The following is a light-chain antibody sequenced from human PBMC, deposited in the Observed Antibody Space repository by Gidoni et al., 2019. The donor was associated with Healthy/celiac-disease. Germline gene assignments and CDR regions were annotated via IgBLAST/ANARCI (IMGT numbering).Light chain of an antibody. CDR2: WAS. CDR3: QQYYSTPWT. Sequence: VMTPSPASLAVSLGERATINCKSSQSVLYSSNNKNYLAWYQQKPGQPPKLLIYWASTRESGVPDRFSGSGSGTDFTLTISSLQAEDVAVYYCQQYYSTPWTFGQGTKVEIK. CDR1: QSVLYSSNNKNY. V-gene: IGKV4-1*01. J-gene: IGKJ1*01.